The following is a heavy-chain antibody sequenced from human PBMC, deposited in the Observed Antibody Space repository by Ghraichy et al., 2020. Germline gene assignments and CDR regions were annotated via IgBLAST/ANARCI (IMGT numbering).Heavy chain of an antibody. CDR3: VREGQELGKSGFDL. CDR2: ISRKGRNT. CDR1: GFNFREHY. Sequence: GSLNISCAASGFNFREHYMSWIRQAPGKGLEWVSLISRKGRNTNYADSVRGRFTISRDDAKSALFLQLNAVRDEDTAIYYCVREGQELGKSGFDLWGQGTPVTVSS. D-gene: IGHD1-7*01. J-gene: IGHJ5*02. V-gene: IGHV3-11*05.